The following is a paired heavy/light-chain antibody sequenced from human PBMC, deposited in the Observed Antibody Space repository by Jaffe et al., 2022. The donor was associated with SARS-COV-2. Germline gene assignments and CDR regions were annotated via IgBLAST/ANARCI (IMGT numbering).Heavy chain of an antibody. D-gene: IGHD2-21*02. V-gene: IGHV3-48*02. CDR2: ISSSSSSSFI. J-gene: IGHJ4*02. CDR1: GFIFSSYS. Sequence: EVQLVESGGDLVQPGGSLRLSCAASGFIFSSYSMNWVRQAPGKGLEWVSYISSSSSSSFIYYADSVKGRFTISRDNAKNSLYLQMNSLGDEDTAVYYCVREDCGGDCFLDYWGQGTLVTVSS. CDR3: VREDCGGDCFLDY.
Light chain of an antibody. V-gene: IGLV5-45*02. J-gene: IGLJ3*02. CDR2: YRSDSDK. CDR1: SGINVGTYR. CDR3: VIWHNRAWV. Sequence: QAVLTQPSSLSASPGASASLTCTLRSGINVGTYRIYWYQQKPGSPPQFLLKYRSDSDKQQGSGVPSRFSGSKDASANAGILLISGLQSEDEADYYCVIWHNRAWVFGGGTKLTVL.